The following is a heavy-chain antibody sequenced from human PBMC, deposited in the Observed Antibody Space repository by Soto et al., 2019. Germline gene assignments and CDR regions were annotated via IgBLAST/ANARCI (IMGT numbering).Heavy chain of an antibody. V-gene: IGHV4-59*01. D-gene: IGHD6-13*01. CDR3: ARDRSAAAGDFDY. Sequence: SETLSLTCTVSGGSISSYYWSWIRQPPGKGLEWIGYIYNSGRTNYNPSIKSRVTISVDTSKNQYSLKLSSVTAADTAVYYCARDRSAAAGDFDYWGQGTLVTVSS. CDR1: GGSISSYY. CDR2: IYNSGRT. J-gene: IGHJ4*02.